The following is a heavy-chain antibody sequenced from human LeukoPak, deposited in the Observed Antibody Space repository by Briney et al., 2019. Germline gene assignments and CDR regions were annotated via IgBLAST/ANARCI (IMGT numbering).Heavy chain of an antibody. CDR1: GYSFTSYW. CDR2: IYPGDSET. J-gene: IGHJ4*02. Sequence: GESLKISCKGSGYSFTSYWIVWVRQMPGKGLEWMGIIYPGDSETRYSPSFQGQVTISADKSISTAYLQWSSLKASDTAIYYCARHPGYCSDTTCYSYFDYWGQGNLVTVSS. V-gene: IGHV5-51*01. D-gene: IGHD2-2*02. CDR3: ARHPGYCSDTTCYSYFDY.